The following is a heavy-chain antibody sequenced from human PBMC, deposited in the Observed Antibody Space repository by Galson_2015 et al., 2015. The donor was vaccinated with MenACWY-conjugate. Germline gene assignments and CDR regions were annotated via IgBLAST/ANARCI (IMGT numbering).Heavy chain of an antibody. J-gene: IGHJ4*02. CDR1: Y. CDR2: INHSGST. Sequence: YWSWIRQSPGKGLEWIGEINHSGSTNYNPSLKSRITISVDTSKNQFSLRLRSVTAADTAVYYCASPTVTPGRFDYWGQGTLVTVSS. CDR3: ASPTVTPGRFDY. V-gene: IGHV4-34*01. D-gene: IGHD4-17*01.